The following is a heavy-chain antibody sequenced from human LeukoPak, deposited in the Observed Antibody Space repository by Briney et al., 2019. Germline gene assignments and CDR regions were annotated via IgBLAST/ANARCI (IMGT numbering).Heavy chain of an antibody. CDR2: ISSSSSYI. V-gene: IGHV3-21*04. D-gene: IGHD6-19*01. CDR3: ARDPYARVSDWYRRAFDI. CDR1: GFTFSSYS. Sequence: GSLRLSCAASGFTFSSYSMNWVRQAPGKGLEWVSSISSSSSYIYYADSVKGRFTISRDNAKNSLYLQMNSLRAEDTAVYYCARDPYARVSDWYRRAFDIWGQGTMVTVSS. J-gene: IGHJ3*02.